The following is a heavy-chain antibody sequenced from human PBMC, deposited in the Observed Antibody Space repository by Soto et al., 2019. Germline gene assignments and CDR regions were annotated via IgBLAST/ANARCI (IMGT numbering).Heavy chain of an antibody. CDR1: RFTFSSYA. D-gene: IGHD2-2*01. V-gene: IGHV3-23*01. CDR2: ISVSGGIT. Sequence: WGSLRLSCAASRFTFSSYAMCWVRQAPGKGLEWVSSISVSGGITYYADSVKGRFTISRDNSKNTLYLQMNSLRAEDKAVYYCAKDGYSNTRNKPMDYWGQGTLVTGS. J-gene: IGHJ4*02. CDR3: AKDGYSNTRNKPMDY.